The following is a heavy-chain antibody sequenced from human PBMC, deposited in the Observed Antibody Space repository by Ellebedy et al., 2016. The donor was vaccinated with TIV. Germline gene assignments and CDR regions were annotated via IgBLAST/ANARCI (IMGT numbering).Heavy chain of an antibody. CDR2: ISGSGGST. D-gene: IGHD2-15*01. V-gene: IGHV3-23*01. J-gene: IGHJ4*02. CDR3: AKGTLVVVAANYFDY. Sequence: GGSLRLXXAASGFTFSSYAMSWVRQAPGKGLEWVSAISGSGGSTYYADSVKGRFTISRDNSKNTLYLQMNSLRAEDTAVYYCAKGTLVVVAANYFDYWGQGTLVTVSS. CDR1: GFTFSSYA.